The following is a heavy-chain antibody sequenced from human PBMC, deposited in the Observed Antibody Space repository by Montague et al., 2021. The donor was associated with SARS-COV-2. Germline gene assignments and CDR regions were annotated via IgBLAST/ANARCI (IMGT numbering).Heavy chain of an antibody. D-gene: IGHD3-22*01. Sequence: SETLSLTCTISGGSISSSSYYWGWNRQPPGKGLEWIGSIYYSGSNYSNPNLKSRVTISVDTSKNQLSLNLSTVTAADTAVYYCARFPTSYYYDSKAAPATPDAFDIWGQGTMVTVSS. CDR3: ARFPTSYYYDSKAAPATPDAFDI. J-gene: IGHJ3*02. V-gene: IGHV4-39*01. CDR1: GGSISSSSYY. CDR2: IYYSGSN.